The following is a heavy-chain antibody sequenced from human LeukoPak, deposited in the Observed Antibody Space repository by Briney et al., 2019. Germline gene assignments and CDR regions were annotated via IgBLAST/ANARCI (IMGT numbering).Heavy chain of an antibody. V-gene: IGHV4-39*01. Sequence: SETLSLTCTVSGGSISSSSYYWGWIRQPPGKGLEWIGSIYYSGSTYYNPSLKSRVTISVDTSKNQFSLKLSSVTAADTAVYYCARGLIRGYSYGYGFDYWGQGTLVTVSS. CDR1: GGSISSSSYY. CDR2: IYYSGST. D-gene: IGHD5-18*01. J-gene: IGHJ4*02. CDR3: ARGLIRGYSYGYGFDY.